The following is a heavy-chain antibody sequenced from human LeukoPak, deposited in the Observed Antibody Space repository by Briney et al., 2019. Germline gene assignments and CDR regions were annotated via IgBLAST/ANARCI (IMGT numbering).Heavy chain of an antibody. CDR2: VGPSGART. CDR3: AKDDAYLQYAD. V-gene: IGHV3-23*01. CDR1: GFTFSSYR. Sequence: GGSLRLSCAASGFTFSSYRMNWVRQAPGKGLEWVSGVGPSGARTYYADSVKGRFTVSRDNSKNMVFLQMNSLRAEDTAIYYCAKDDAYLQYADWGQGTLVTVSS. D-gene: IGHD5-24*01. J-gene: IGHJ4*02.